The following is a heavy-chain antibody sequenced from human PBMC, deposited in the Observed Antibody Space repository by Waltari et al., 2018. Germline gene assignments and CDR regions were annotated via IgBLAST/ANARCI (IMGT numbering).Heavy chain of an antibody. Sequence: QVQLVQSGAEVKKPGASVKVSCKASGYTFTGYYMHWVRQAPGQGLEWMGRINPNRGGTNYAQKFQGRVTMTRDTSISTAYMELSRLRSDDTAVYYCAREGLITFGGVIVIGYWGQGTLVTVSS. V-gene: IGHV1-2*06. J-gene: IGHJ4*02. CDR1: GYTFTGYY. CDR3: AREGLITFGGVIVIGY. CDR2: INPNRGGT. D-gene: IGHD3-16*02.